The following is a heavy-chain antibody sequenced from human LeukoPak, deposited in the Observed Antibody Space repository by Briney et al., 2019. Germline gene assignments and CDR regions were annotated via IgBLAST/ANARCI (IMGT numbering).Heavy chain of an antibody. V-gene: IGHV4-30-2*01. CDR2: IYHSGST. CDR1: GGSISSGGYY. Sequence: SETLSLTCTVSGGSISSGGYYWSWIRQPPGKGLEWIGYIYHSGSTYYNPSLKSRVTISVDRSKNQFSLKLSSVTAADTAVYYCARRYSYGPFDAFDIWGQGTMVTVSS. J-gene: IGHJ3*02. D-gene: IGHD5-18*01. CDR3: ARRYSYGPFDAFDI.